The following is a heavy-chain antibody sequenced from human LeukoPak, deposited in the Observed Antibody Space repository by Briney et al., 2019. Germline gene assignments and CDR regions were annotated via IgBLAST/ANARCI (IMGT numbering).Heavy chain of an antibody. CDR1: GFTFDDYA. J-gene: IGHJ4*02. CDR2: ISWDVGST. Sequence: GGSLRLSCAASGFTFDDYAMHWVRQAPGKGLEWVSLISWDVGSTYYADSVKGRFTISRDNSKNSLYLQMGSLRAEDTALYYCAKGCSSSGCYRPSDYWGQGTLVTVSS. CDR3: AKGCSSSGCYRPSDY. V-gene: IGHV3-43D*04. D-gene: IGHD2-2*02.